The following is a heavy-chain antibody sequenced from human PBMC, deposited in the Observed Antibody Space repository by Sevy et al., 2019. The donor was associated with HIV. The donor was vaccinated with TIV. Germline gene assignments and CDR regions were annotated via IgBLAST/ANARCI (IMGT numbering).Heavy chain of an antibody. CDR3: ARAPSDFWTGGMAV. CDR2: INPISGGT. CDR1: GYAFTGYY. D-gene: IGHD3-3*01. Sequence: ASVKVSCKASGYAFTGYYIHWVRQAPGQGLEWMGRINPISGGTDDSQKFQGRVTMTRDTSISTAYMDVSRLTSDDTAVYYCARAPSDFWTGGMAVWGQRTVVTVSS. V-gene: IGHV1-2*06. J-gene: IGHJ6*02.